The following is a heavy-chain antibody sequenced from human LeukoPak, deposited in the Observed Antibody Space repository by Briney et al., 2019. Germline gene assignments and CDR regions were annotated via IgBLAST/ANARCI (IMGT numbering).Heavy chain of an antibody. CDR2: IIPIFGTA. J-gene: IGHJ4*02. D-gene: IGHD2-2*02. Sequence: ASVKVSCKASGGTFSSYAISWVRQAPGQGLEWMGGIIPIFGTANYAQKFQGRVTITTDESTSTAYVELSSLRSEDTAVYYCARDWVYCSSTSCYTSDYWGQGTLVTVSS. CDR3: ARDWVYCSSTSCYTSDY. V-gene: IGHV1-69*05. CDR1: GGTFSSYA.